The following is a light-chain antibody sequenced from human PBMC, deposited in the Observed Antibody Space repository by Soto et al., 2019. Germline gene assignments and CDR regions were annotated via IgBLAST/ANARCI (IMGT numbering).Light chain of an antibody. CDR3: QSYDSSLSGAWF. J-gene: IGLJ1*01. CDR1: SSNIGAGYD. V-gene: IGLV1-40*01. Sequence: QSVLTQPPSVSGAPGQRVTISCTGSSSNIGAGYDVHWYQQLPGTAPKLLIYGNSNRPSGVPDRFSGSKSGTSASLAITGLQAEDEADYYCQSYDSSLSGAWFFGTGTKLTVL. CDR2: GNS.